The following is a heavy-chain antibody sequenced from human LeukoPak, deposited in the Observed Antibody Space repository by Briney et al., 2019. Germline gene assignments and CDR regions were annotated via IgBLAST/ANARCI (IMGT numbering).Heavy chain of an antibody. CDR3: ARASAGWSIDY. V-gene: IGHV3-74*01. Sequence: GGSLRLSCAASGFSFTSFWIHWFRQVPGKGLVWVSYVTYDGSSATYADSVKGRFTISRDNAYNTVYLQMNSLRAEDTAIYYCARASAGWSIDYWGQGTLVTVSS. D-gene: IGHD6-19*01. CDR1: GFSFTSFW. J-gene: IGHJ4*02. CDR2: VTYDGSSA.